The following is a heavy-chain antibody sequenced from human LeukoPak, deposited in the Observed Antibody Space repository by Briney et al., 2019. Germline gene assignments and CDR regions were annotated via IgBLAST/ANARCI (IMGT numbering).Heavy chain of an antibody. CDR2: IYYSGST. CDR3: ARVYSSGWYPSQNWFDP. V-gene: IGHV4-59*01. Sequence: SETLSLTCTVSGGSISSYYWSWLRQPPGKGLEWIGYIYYSGSTNYNPSLKSRVTISVDTSKNQFSLKLSSVTAADTAVYYCARVYSSGWYPSQNWFDPWGQGTLVTVSS. D-gene: IGHD6-19*01. J-gene: IGHJ5*02. CDR1: GGSISSYY.